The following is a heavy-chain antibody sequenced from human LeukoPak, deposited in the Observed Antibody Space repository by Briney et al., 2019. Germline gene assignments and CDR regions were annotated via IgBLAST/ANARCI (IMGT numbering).Heavy chain of an antibody. CDR2: IYYSGST. J-gene: IGHJ4*02. CDR1: GVSISSYY. CDR3: ARGYCSGGSCPIFDY. D-gene: IGHD2-15*01. Sequence: PSETLSLTCTVSGVSISSYYWSWVRQPPGKGLEWVGYIYYSGSTNYNPSLKSRVTISVDTSKNQFSLKLSSVTAADTAVYYCARGYCSGGSCPIFDYWGQGTLVTVSS. V-gene: IGHV4-59*01.